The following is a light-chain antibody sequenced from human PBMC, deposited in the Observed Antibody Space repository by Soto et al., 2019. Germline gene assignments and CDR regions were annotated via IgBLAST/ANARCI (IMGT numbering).Light chain of an antibody. CDR3: HQWSYSPLT. CDR1: QSVTNNY. V-gene: IGKV3-20*01. CDR2: GAS. J-gene: IGKJ4*01. Sequence: EIVLTQSPGTLSLSPGERATLSCRASQSVTNNYLAWYQQKPGQAPRLLIYGASNRATGIPDRFSGSGSGTDLTLTINRLEPEDFAVYYCHQWSYSPLTFRGGTKVEIK.